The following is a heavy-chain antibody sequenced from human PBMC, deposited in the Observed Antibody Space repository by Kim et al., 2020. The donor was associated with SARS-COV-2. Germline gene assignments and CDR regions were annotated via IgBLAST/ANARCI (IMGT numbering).Heavy chain of an antibody. D-gene: IGHD6-19*01. J-gene: IGHJ4*02. Sequence: NPSLTRRVTISVDTSKNQFSLKVSSVTAADTAVYYCARGAGSGWYVGVDYWGQGTLVTVSS. CDR3: ARGAGSGWYVGVDY. V-gene: IGHV4-59*09.